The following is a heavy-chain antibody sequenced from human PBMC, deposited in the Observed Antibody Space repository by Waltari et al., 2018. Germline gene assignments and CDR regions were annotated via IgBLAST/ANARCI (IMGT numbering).Heavy chain of an antibody. CDR1: GGSISSYY. J-gene: IGHJ3*02. CDR3: ASVVGELLLRGDLYAFDI. V-gene: IGHV4-4*07. D-gene: IGHD1-26*01. CDR2: IYTSGST. Sequence: QVQLQESGPGLVQPSETLSLTCTVSGGSISSYYWSWIRQPAGKGLEWIGRIYTSGSTNYNPSLKSRVTMSVDTSKNQFSLKLSSVTAADTAVYYCASVVGELLLRGDLYAFDIWGQGTMVTVSS.